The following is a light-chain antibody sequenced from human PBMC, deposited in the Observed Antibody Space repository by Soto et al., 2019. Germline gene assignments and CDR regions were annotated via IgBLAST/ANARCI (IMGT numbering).Light chain of an antibody. J-gene: IGLJ2*01. CDR1: SSDVGGYNY. CDR2: EVT. V-gene: IGLV2-8*01. Sequence: QSVLTQPPSASGSPGQSVTISCTGTSSDVGGYNYVSWYQQYPGKAPKLMIYEVTKRPSGVPDRFSGSKSGNTASLTVSGLQAEDEADYYCSSYAGFHNDVVFGGGTKLTVL. CDR3: SSYAGFHNDVV.